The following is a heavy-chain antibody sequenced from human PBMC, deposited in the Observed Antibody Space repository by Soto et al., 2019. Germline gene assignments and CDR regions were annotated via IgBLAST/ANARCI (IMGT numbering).Heavy chain of an antibody. D-gene: IGHD6-13*01. CDR1: GFSLSTSGVG. V-gene: IGHV2-5*02. Sequence: SGPTLVNPTQTLTLTCTFSGFSLSTSGVGVGWIRQPPGKALEWLALIYWDDDKRYSPSLKSRLTITKDTSKNQVVLTMTNMDPVDTATYYCAYSEKWAWQQSVDYYFDYWGQGTLVTVSS. CDR2: IYWDDDK. CDR3: AYSEKWAWQQSVDYYFDY. J-gene: IGHJ4*02.